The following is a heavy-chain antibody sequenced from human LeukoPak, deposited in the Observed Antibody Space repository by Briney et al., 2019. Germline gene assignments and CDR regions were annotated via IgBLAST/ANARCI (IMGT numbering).Heavy chain of an antibody. V-gene: IGHV4-34*01. D-gene: IGHD6-13*01. J-gene: IGHJ5*02. Sequence: SETLSLTCAVYGGSFSGYYWSWIRQPPGKGLEWIGEINHSGSTNYNPSLKSRVTISVDTSENQFSLKLSSVTAADTAVYYCARVPGYSSRTNWFDPWGQGTLVTVSS. CDR3: ARVPGYSSRTNWFDP. CDR2: INHSGST. CDR1: GGSFSGYY.